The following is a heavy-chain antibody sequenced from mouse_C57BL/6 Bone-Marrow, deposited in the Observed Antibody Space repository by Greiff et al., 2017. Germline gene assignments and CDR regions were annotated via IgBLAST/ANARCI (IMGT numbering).Heavy chain of an antibody. Sequence: VQLQQSGPELVKPGASVKISCKASGYAFSSSWMNWVKQRPGKGLEWIGRIYPGDGDTNYNGKFKGKATLTADKSSSTAYMQLSSLTSEDSAVYFCARFFAGSSFDYWGQGTTLTVSS. CDR1: GYAFSSSW. V-gene: IGHV1-82*01. J-gene: IGHJ2*01. CDR2: IYPGDGDT. CDR3: ARFFAGSSFDY.